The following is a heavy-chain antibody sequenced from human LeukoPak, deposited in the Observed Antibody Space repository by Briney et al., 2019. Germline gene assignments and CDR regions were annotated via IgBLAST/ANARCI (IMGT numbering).Heavy chain of an antibody. CDR2: INHSGST. J-gene: IGHJ4*02. Sequence: SETLSLTCSVSGGSITTTRYYWGWIRQPPGKGLEWIGEINHSGSTNYNPSLKSRVTISVDTSKNQFSLKLSSVTAADTAVYYCARGRWGWLQLPPFDYWGQGTLVTVSS. D-gene: IGHD5-24*01. CDR1: GGSITTTRYY. CDR3: ARGRWGWLQLPPFDY. V-gene: IGHV4-39*07.